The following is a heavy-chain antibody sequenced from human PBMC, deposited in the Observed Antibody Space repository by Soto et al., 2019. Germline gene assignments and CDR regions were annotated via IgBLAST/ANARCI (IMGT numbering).Heavy chain of an antibody. CDR1: GYTFINYG. J-gene: IGHJ4*02. CDR2: ISPYNGNI. Sequence: ASVKVSCKASGYTFINYGISWVRQAPGQGLEWMGWISPYNGNINYAQRVQGRVTMTTDTSTSTAYMELRSLRYDDTAVYYCARDKFLYGSGSPGTDYWGQG. D-gene: IGHD3-10*01. CDR3: ARDKFLYGSGSPGTDY. V-gene: IGHV1-18*04.